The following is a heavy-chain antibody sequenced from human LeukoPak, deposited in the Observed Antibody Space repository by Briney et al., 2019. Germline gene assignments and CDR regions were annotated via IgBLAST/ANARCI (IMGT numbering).Heavy chain of an antibody. V-gene: IGHV3-7*01. CDR2: IKQDGSEK. CDR1: GFTFSSYW. Sequence: QAGGSLRLSCAASGFTFSSYWMSWVRQAPGKGLEWVANIKQDGSEKYYVDSVKGRFTISRDNGKNSLYLQMNSLRAEDTAVYYCASVLRFLEWLNWGQGTMVTVSS. D-gene: IGHD3-3*01. CDR3: ASVLRFLEWLN. J-gene: IGHJ3*01.